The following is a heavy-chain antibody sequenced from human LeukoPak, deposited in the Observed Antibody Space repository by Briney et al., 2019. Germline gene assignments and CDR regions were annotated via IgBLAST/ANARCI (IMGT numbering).Heavy chain of an antibody. D-gene: IGHD3-9*01. J-gene: IGHJ6*03. CDR2: FYPSGST. CDR3: AREDRYQYYYIDV. V-gene: IGHV4-61*02. Sequence: TLSLTCTVSGGSISSSSYYWGWIRQPAGKGLQWIGRFYPSGSTNYNPSLKSRLTMSVDTSKNQFSLKLSSVTAADTAVYYCAREDRYQYYYIDVWGKGTTVTVSS. CDR1: GGSISSSSYY.